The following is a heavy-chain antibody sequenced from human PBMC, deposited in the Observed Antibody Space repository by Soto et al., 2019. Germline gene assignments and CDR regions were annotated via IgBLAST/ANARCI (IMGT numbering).Heavy chain of an antibody. J-gene: IGHJ4*02. CDR1: GFSFTTAGVA. V-gene: IGHV2-5*01. Sequence: SGPTLANPTHTLTLTCTFSGFSFTTAGVAVGWIRQTPGGALEWLTLIYYNDDRRFSPSLKTRLTITGDTSKNQVVLSLTNVDPGDTATYFCAHSDGGYEIIYFDFWGQGIPVTVSS. D-gene: IGHD5-12*01. CDR2: IYYNDDR. CDR3: AHSDGGYEIIYFDF.